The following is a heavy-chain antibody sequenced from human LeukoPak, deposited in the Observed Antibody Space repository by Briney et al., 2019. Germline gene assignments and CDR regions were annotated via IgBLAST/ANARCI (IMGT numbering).Heavy chain of an antibody. CDR3: AKETSSSFDY. Sequence: GGSLRLSCAASGITFSSYAMKWVRQAPGKGLEWVSGISNSGGSTYYADSVKGRFTISRDNSKTTLYLQMNSLRAEDTAVYYCAKETSSSFDYWGQGTLVTVSS. CDR2: ISNSGGST. CDR1: GITFSSYA. V-gene: IGHV3-23*01. J-gene: IGHJ4*02. D-gene: IGHD6-6*01.